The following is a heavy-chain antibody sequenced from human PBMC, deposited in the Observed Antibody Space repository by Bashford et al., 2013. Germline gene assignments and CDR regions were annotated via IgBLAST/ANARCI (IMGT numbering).Heavy chain of an antibody. CDR2: INPNSGGT. V-gene: IGHV1-2*04. Sequence: ASVKVSCKASGYTFTSYGISWVRQAPGQGLEWMGWINPNSGGTNYAQKFQGWVTMTRDTSISTAYMELSRLRSDDTAVYYCARGGDRITIFGVVIMWDYYYYGMDVWGQGTTVTVSS. J-gene: IGHJ6*02. D-gene: IGHD3-3*01. CDR3: ARGGDRITIFGVVIMWDYYYYGMDV. CDR1: GYTFTSYG.